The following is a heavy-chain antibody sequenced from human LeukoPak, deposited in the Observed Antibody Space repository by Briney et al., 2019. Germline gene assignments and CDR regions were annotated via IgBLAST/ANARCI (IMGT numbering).Heavy chain of an antibody. D-gene: IGHD6-19*01. CDR1: GGSFSGYY. CDR2: INHSGST. CDR3: ARAKGYSSGWYPLSLNWFDP. J-gene: IGHJ5*02. Sequence: SETLSLTCAAYGGSFSGYYWSWIRQPPGKGLEWIGEINHSGSTNYNPSLKSRVTISVDTSKNQFSLKLSSVTAADTAVYYCARAKGYSSGWYPLSLNWFDPWGQGTLVTVSS. V-gene: IGHV4-34*01.